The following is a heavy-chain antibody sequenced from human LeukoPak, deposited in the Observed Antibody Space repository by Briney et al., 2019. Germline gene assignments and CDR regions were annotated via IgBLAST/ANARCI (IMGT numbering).Heavy chain of an antibody. CDR2: INPNSGGT. J-gene: IGHJ6*03. CDR3: ARDNDGDFYYYMDV. Sequence: ASVKVSCKASGYTFTGYYMHWVRQAPGQGLEWMGWINPNSGGTNYAQKFQGRATMTRDTSISTAYMELSRLRSDDTAVYYCARDNDGDFYYYMDVWGKGTTVTVSS. V-gene: IGHV1-2*02. CDR1: GYTFTGYY. D-gene: IGHD1-1*01.